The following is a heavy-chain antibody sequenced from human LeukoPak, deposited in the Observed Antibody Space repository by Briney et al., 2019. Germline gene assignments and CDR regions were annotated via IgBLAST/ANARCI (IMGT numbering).Heavy chain of an antibody. CDR3: ARDQVWFGESNYYYYMDV. V-gene: IGHV3-7*01. Sequence: GGSLRLSCAASGFTFSSYGMSWVRQAPGKGLEWVANIKQDGSEKYYVDSVKGRFTISRDNAKNSLYLQMNSLRAEDTAVYYCARDQVWFGESNYYYYMDVWGKGTTVTISS. CDR1: GFTFSSYG. J-gene: IGHJ6*03. D-gene: IGHD3-10*01. CDR2: IKQDGSEK.